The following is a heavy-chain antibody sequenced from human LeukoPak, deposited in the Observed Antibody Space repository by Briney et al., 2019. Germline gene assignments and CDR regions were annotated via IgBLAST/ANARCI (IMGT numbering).Heavy chain of an antibody. V-gene: IGHV4-39*07. CDR2: IYYSGST. CDR3: ARAFLPSRVESYYDFWSGYYAGRVYYFDY. J-gene: IGHJ4*02. Sequence: SETLSLTCTVSGGSISSGSYYWGWIRQPPGKGLEWIGSIYYSGSTYYNPSLKSRVTISVDTSKNQFSLTLSSVTAADTAVYYCARAFLPSRVESYYDFWSGYYAGRVYYFDYWGQGTLVTVSS. D-gene: IGHD3-3*01. CDR1: GGSISSGSYY.